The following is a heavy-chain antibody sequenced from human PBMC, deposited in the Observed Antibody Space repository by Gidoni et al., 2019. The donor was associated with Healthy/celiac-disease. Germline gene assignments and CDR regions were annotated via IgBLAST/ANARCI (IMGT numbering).Heavy chain of an antibody. CDR1: GGSISSSNW. CDR3: ARDPREAVAVRDY. V-gene: IGHV4-4*02. CDR2: IYHSGIT. J-gene: IGHJ4*02. Sequence: QVQLQESGPGLVKPSGTLSLPCAVAGGSISSSNWWSWVLQPHGKGLEWIGEIYHSGITNYNPPLKSRVTISVDKSKNQFSLKLSSVTAADTAVYYCARDPREAVAVRDYWCQGTLVTVSS. D-gene: IGHD6-19*01.